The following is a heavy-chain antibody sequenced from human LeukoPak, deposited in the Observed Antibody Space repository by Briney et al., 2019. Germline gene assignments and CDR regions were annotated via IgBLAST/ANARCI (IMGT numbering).Heavy chain of an antibody. CDR3: ARDSKLYCSGGSCYLDY. Sequence: AGGSLRLSCAASGFTLSSYSLNWVRQAPGKGLEWVSSISSSSSYIYYADSVKGRFTISRDNAKNSLNLQMNSLRAEDTAVYYCARDSKLYCSGGSCYLDYWGQGTLVTVSS. D-gene: IGHD2-15*01. V-gene: IGHV3-21*01. J-gene: IGHJ4*02. CDR2: ISSSSSYI. CDR1: GFTLSSYS.